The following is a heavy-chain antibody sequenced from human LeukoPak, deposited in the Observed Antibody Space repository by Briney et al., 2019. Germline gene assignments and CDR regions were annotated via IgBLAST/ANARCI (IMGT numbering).Heavy chain of an antibody. CDR3: ARRFDS. CDR1: GFTFSSYE. V-gene: IGHV3-48*03. J-gene: IGHJ4*02. Sequence: GGSLRLSCAASGFTFSSYEMNWVRQAPGKGLECVSYISKSGTEIYYADSVKGRFTISRDSAKSSLYLQMNSLREDDTAIYYCARRFDSWGQGTLVTVSS. CDR2: ISKSGTEI.